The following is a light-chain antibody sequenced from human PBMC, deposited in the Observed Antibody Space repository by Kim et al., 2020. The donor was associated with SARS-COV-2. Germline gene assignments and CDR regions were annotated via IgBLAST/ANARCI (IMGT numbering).Light chain of an antibody. CDR3: HQYGSSPLT. J-gene: IGKJ4*01. CDR2: GAS. V-gene: IGKV3-20*01. Sequence: EIVLTQSPGTLSLSPGERATLSCRASQSISSSYLAWYQQKPGQAPRLLIYGASSRATGIPDRFSGSESGTDFTLTISRLEPEDFAVYYCHQYGSSPLTFGGGTKVDIK. CDR1: QSISSSY.